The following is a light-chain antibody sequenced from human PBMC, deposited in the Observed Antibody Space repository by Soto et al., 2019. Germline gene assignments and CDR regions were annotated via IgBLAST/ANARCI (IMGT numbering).Light chain of an antibody. Sequence: VISMTQSPSVISASTGDKVIIHCRMSQGINSFLAWYQQKPGKAPNLLIYGGSSFQSGVPARFSGSGSGTDFNLTISDLQSEDLATYYCQQYYYLPYTFGQGTKLEIK. CDR3: QQYYYLPYT. J-gene: IGKJ2*01. V-gene: IGKV1D-8*04. CDR1: QGINSF. CDR2: GGS.